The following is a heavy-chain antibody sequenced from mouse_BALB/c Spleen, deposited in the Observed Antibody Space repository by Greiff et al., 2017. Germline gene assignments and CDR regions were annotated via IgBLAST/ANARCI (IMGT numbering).Heavy chain of an antibody. D-gene: IGHD1-1*01. CDR3: NPLYYGSSYRYFDY. J-gene: IGHJ2*01. CDR2: IDPENGDT. V-gene: IGHV14-4*02. CDR1: GFNIKDYY. Sequence: EVKVEESGAELVRPGASVKLSCTASGFNIKDYYMHWVKQRPEQGLEWLGWIDPENGDTEYAPKFQGKATMTADTSSNTAYLQLSSLTSEDTAVYYCNPLYYGSSYRYFDYWGQGTTLTVSA.